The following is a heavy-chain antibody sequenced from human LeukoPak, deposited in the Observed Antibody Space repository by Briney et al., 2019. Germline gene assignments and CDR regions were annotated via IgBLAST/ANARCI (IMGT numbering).Heavy chain of an antibody. CDR3: AREPDNQYCGGDCYSGMDV. CDR1: GFTFTTYA. Sequence: GGSLRLSCAASGFTFTTYAMSWVRQAPGKGLEWVAVISYDGSNKYYADSVKGRFTISRDNSKNTLYLQMNSLRAEDTAVYYCAREPDNQYCGGDCYSGMDVWGQGTTVTVSS. D-gene: IGHD2-21*02. J-gene: IGHJ6*02. V-gene: IGHV3-30*03. CDR2: ISYDGSNK.